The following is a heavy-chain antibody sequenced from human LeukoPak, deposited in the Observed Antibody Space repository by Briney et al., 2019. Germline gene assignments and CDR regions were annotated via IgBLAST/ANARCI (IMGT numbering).Heavy chain of an antibody. CDR1: GGSIRSDY. J-gene: IGHJ4*02. D-gene: IGHD3/OR15-3a*01. Sequence: SETLSLTCTVSGGSIRSDYWSWIRQPPGKGLEWIGYVYHSGSTNYNPSLKSRVTISVDMSKNQFSLKLRSVTAADTAVYYCARGARTGYYTFDHWGQGTLVTVSS. V-gene: IGHV4-59*01. CDR3: ARGARTGYYTFDH. CDR2: VYHSGST.